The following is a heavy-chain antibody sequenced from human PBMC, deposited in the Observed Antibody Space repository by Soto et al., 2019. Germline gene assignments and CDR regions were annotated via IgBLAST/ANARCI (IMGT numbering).Heavy chain of an antibody. D-gene: IGHD3-10*01. J-gene: IGHJ6*02. V-gene: IGHV4-61*01. CDR2: IYYSGST. CDR1: GGSVSSGSYY. Sequence: SETLSLTCTVSGGSVSSGSYYWSWIRQPPGKGLEWIGYIYYSGSTNYNPSLKSRVTISVDTSKNQFSLKLSSVTAADTAVYYCAREAIYYGSGSYYSGFANYGMDVWGQGTTVTVSS. CDR3: AREAIYYGSGSYYSGFANYGMDV.